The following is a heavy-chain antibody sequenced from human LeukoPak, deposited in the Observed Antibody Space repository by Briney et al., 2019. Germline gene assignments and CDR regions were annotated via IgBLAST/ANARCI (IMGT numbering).Heavy chain of an antibody. J-gene: IGHJ4*02. CDR2: ISNDGSET. CDR3: ANSWDTVTRGRTYFDY. Sequence: GRSLRLSCVASGFIFSRYGMHWVRQAPGKGLEWVAIISNDGSETYYVDSVKGRFTISRDNSRNMLYLQVNSLRVEDTAVYYCANSWDTVTRGRTYFDYWGQGTLVIASS. V-gene: IGHV3-30*18. D-gene: IGHD4-17*01. CDR1: GFIFSRYG.